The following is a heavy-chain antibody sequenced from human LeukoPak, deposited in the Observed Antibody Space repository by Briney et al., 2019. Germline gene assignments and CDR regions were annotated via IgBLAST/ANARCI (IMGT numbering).Heavy chain of an antibody. CDR2: ISGSGSST. CDR1: GFTFSSYG. CDR3: AKDLSSGSRRAY. Sequence: GGSLRLSCAASGFTFSSYGMSWVRQAPGKGLEWVSVISGSGSSTYYADSAKGRFTISRDNSKNTLYLQMNSLRAEDTGVYYCAKDLSSGSRRAYWGQGTLVTVSS. J-gene: IGHJ4*02. D-gene: IGHD6-19*01. V-gene: IGHV3-23*01.